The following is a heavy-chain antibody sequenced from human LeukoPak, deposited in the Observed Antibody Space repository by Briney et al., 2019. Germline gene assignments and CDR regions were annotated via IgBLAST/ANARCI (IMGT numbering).Heavy chain of an antibody. J-gene: IGHJ6*02. V-gene: IGHV1-69*04. D-gene: IGHD3-10*01. CDR2: IIPILGIA. Sequence: ASVKVSCKASGGTFSSYAISWVRQAPGQGLEWMGRIIPILGIANYAQKFQGRVTITADKSTSTAYMELSCLRSEDTAVYYCARASMVRTPVNYYYYGMDVWGQGTTVTVSS. CDR1: GGTFSSYA. CDR3: ARASMVRTPVNYYYYGMDV.